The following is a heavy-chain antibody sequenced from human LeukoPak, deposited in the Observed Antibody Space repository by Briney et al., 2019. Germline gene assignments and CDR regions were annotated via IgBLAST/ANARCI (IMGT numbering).Heavy chain of an antibody. CDR3: ARCFWGSSYYGMDV. CDR2: INSDESST. Sequence: GGSLRLSCAASGLTFSDYWMHWVRQAPGKGLVWVSRINSDESSTTYADSVKGRFTISRDNAKNTLYLQVNSLRPEDTAVYYCARCFWGSSYYGMDVWGKGTTVTVSS. J-gene: IGHJ6*04. V-gene: IGHV3-74*01. CDR1: GLTFSDYW. D-gene: IGHD7-27*01.